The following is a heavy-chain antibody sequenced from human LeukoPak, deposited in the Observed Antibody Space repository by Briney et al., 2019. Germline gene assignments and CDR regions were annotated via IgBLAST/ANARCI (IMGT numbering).Heavy chain of an antibody. Sequence: SQTLSLTCTVSGGSISSGDYYWSWIRQPPGTGLEWIGYIYYSGSTYYNPSLKSRVTISVDTSKNQFSLKLSSVTAADTAVYYCARGVESDILTGYDPYFDYWGQGTLVTVSS. V-gene: IGHV4-30-4*01. J-gene: IGHJ4*02. CDR3: ARGVESDILTGYDPYFDY. CDR2: IYYSGST. CDR1: GGSISSGDYY. D-gene: IGHD3-9*01.